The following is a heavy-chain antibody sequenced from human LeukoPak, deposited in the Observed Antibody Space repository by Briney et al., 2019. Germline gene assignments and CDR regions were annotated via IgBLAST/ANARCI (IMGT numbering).Heavy chain of an antibody. Sequence: ESLKISCKGSGYSFTSYWIGWVRQMPGKGLECMGIICPGDADTRYSPSFQGQVTISADKSISTAYLQWSSLKASDTAMYYCARLMGYSYGSLDCWGQRTLVTVSS. J-gene: IGHJ4*02. D-gene: IGHD5-18*01. CDR1: GYSFTSYW. CDR2: ICPGDADT. V-gene: IGHV5-51*01. CDR3: ARLMGYSYGSLDC.